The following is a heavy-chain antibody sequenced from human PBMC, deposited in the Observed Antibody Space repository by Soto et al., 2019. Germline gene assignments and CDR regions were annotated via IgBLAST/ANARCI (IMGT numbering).Heavy chain of an antibody. CDR2: VSGSTSSSI. D-gene: IGHD7-27*01. CDR3: AKDLTWGRSRDALDI. J-gene: IGHJ3*02. V-gene: IGHV3-23*01. CDR1: GFSFSNYA. Sequence: EVQLLESGGGLVQPGGSLRLSCTASGFSFSNYAMTWVRQAPGKGLEWVSTVSGSTSSSIYYADSVNGRFTISRDNSKNTLYLQMSRLRAEGTAVYYCAKDLTWGRSRDALDIWGQGTKVTVSS.